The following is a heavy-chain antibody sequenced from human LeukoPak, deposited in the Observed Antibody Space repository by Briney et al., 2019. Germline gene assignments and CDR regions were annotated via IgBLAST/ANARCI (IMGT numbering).Heavy chain of an antibody. D-gene: IGHD6-13*01. CDR2: VNPNSGGT. V-gene: IGHV1-2*02. CDR1: GYTFTGYY. Sequence: ASVKVSCKASGYTFTGYYMHWVRQAPGQGLEWMGWVNPNSGGTNYAQKFQGRVTMTRDTSISTAYMELSRLRSDDTAVYYCARLEQQLAEYYFDYWGQGTLVTVSS. J-gene: IGHJ4*02. CDR3: ARLEQQLAEYYFDY.